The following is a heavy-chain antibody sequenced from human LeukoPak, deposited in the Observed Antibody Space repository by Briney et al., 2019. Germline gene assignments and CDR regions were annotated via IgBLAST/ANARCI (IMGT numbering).Heavy chain of an antibody. J-gene: IGHJ4*02. CDR1: GFTFDDYA. Sequence: PGGSLRLSCVASGFTFDDYAMHWVRQAPGKGLEWVSGISWNSGSIGYADSVKGRFTISRDNAKSTLYLQMNSLRADDMALYYCTRASGYSSGAVDYWGQGTLVTVSS. V-gene: IGHV3-9*03. CDR3: TRASGYSSGAVDY. D-gene: IGHD5-18*01. CDR2: ISWNSGSI.